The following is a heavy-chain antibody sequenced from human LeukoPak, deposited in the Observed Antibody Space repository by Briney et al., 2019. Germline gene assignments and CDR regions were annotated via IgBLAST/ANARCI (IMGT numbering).Heavy chain of an antibody. J-gene: IGHJ4*02. CDR1: GFTFSSYS. Sequence: GGSLRLSCAASGFTFSSYSMNWVRQAPGKGLEWVSYISSSSSTIYYADSVKGRFTISRDNAKNSLYLQMNSLRAEDTAVYYCVRDFYGAVTTGDYWGQGTLVTVSS. CDR2: ISSSSSTI. D-gene: IGHD4-11*01. CDR3: VRDFYGAVTTGDY. V-gene: IGHV3-48*01.